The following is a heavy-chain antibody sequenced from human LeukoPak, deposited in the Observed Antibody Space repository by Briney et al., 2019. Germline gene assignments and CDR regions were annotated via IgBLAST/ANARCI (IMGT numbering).Heavy chain of an antibody. J-gene: IGHJ6*03. D-gene: IGHD2-2*02. V-gene: IGHV4-38-2*02. Sequence: SETLSLTCTVSGYSISSGYYWGWIRQPPGKGLEWVGSIYHSGSTYYNPSLKSRVTISVDTSKNQFSLKLSSVTAADTAVYYCARGKTFPIYYYYYMDVWGKGTTVTVSS. CDR3: ARGKTFPIYYYYYMDV. CDR1: GYSISSGYY. CDR2: IYHSGST.